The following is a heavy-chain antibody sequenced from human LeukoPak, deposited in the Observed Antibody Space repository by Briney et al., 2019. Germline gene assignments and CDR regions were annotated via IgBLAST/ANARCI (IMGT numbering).Heavy chain of an antibody. D-gene: IGHD2-2*01. CDR3: VSFYETY. CDR1: GNYC. Sequence: GGSLRLSCAASGNYCMHWVRQAPGKGLVWFSHINGDGSWTTYADSVKGRFTISKDNAKNTVYLQMNNLRAEDTAVYYCVSFYETYWGRGTLVTVSS. J-gene: IGHJ4*02. V-gene: IGHV3-74*01. CDR2: INGDGSWT.